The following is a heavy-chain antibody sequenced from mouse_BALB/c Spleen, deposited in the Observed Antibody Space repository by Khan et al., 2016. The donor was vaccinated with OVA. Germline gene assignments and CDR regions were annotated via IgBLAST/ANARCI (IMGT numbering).Heavy chain of an antibody. J-gene: IGHJ2*01. Sequence: EVQLQESGPGLVKPSQSLSLTCSVTGYSITSGCYWNWIRQFPGNKLEWMGYISYDGINNYNPSLKNRISITRDTSKNQSFLKLNSVTNEDTATYYCARDETAPYYFDYWGQGTALTVSS. CDR3: ARDETAPYYFDY. CDR2: ISYDGIN. V-gene: IGHV3-6*02. D-gene: IGHD4-1*01. CDR1: GYSITSGCY.